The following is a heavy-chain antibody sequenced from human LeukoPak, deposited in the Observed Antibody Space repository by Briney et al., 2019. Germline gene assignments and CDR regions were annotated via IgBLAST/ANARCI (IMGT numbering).Heavy chain of an antibody. CDR3: ARGRYSSSWFDY. CDR1: GFTFSTYW. J-gene: IGHJ4*02. V-gene: IGHV3-7*04. D-gene: IGHD6-13*01. CDR2: IKQDGSEK. Sequence: GGSLSLSCASSGFTFSTYWMSWVRQAPGKGLEWVANIKQDGSEKYYVDSVKGRFTISRDNAKNSLYLQMNSLRAEDTAVYYCARGRYSSSWFDYWGQGTLVIVSS.